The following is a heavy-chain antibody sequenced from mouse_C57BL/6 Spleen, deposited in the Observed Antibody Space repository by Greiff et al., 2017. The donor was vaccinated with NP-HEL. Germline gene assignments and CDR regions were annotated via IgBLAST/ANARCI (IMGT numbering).Heavy chain of an antibody. D-gene: IGHD1-1*01. CDR1: GFTFSSYA. V-gene: IGHV5-4*01. CDR3: ARDRRYYGSSPWYFDV. J-gene: IGHJ1*03. Sequence: EVKLVESGGGLVKPGGSLKLSCAASGFTFSSYAMSWVRQTPEKRLEWVATISDGGSYTYYPDNVKGRFTISRDNAKNNLYLQMSHLKSEDTAMYYCARDRRYYGSSPWYFDVWGTGTTVTVSS. CDR2: ISDGGSYT.